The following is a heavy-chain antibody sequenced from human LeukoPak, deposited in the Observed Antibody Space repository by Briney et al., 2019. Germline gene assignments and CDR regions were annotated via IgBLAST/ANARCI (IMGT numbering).Heavy chain of an antibody. Sequence: GRSLRLSCAASGFTFSSYGMHWVRQAPGKGLEWVAVISYDGSNKYYADSVKGRFTISRDNSKNTLYLRMNSLRAEDTAVYYCAKDVRRYCSGGSCYSVDYWGQGTLVTVSS. CDR2: ISYDGSNK. V-gene: IGHV3-30*18. D-gene: IGHD2-15*01. J-gene: IGHJ4*02. CDR1: GFTFSSYG. CDR3: AKDVRRYCSGGSCYSVDY.